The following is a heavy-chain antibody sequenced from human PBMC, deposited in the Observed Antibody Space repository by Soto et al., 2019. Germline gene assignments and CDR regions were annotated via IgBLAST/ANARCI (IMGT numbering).Heavy chain of an antibody. V-gene: IGHV1-8*01. D-gene: IGHD6-13*01. CDR2: MNPNSANT. J-gene: IGHJ4*02. Sequence: QVQLVQSGAEVKKPGASVKVSCKDSGYTFTSYDINWVRQATGQGREWMGWMNPNSANTGYAHNLQGRVTMTRHTSISTAYMELSSLRSEDTAVYYCAREHRSSWRCDYWGQGTLVTVAS. CDR1: GYTFTSYD. CDR3: AREHRSSWRCDY.